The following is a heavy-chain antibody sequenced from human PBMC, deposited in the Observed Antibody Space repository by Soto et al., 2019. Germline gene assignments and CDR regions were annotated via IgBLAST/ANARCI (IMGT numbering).Heavy chain of an antibody. D-gene: IGHD3-10*01. Sequence: QVQLVQSGAEVKKPGASVKVSCKAYDYTFNTYGITWVRQAPGQGLEWMGWISTYNGNTNHAHKFRGRVTMTTDTSTSTAYMELRSLRSDDTAVYYCARDRLIASGGANWFDTWGQGTLVTVSS. CDR1: DYTFNTYG. V-gene: IGHV1-18*01. CDR3: ARDRLIASGGANWFDT. J-gene: IGHJ5*02. CDR2: ISTYNGNT.